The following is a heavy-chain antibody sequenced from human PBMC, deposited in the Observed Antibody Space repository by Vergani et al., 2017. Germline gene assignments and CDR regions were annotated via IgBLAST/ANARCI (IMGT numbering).Heavy chain of an antibody. D-gene: IGHD1-26*01. CDR1: GFTFSTYA. J-gene: IGHJ4*02. CDR3: VKDAGSYENFFDS. Sequence: EVQLLESGGSLKQPGGSVRLSCAASGFTFSTYAKHWVRQATGKGLEWVSALTGGGGSTYYADSFKGRFIISRDNSRDTLYLQMNSLGPEDTATYYCVKDAGSYENFFDSWGQETLVTVSS. CDR2: LTGGGGST. V-gene: IGHV3-23*01.